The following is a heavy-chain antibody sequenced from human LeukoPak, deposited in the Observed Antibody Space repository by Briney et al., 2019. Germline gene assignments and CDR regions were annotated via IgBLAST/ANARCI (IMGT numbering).Heavy chain of an antibody. D-gene: IGHD3-9*01. CDR1: GYIFTSYF. V-gene: IGHV1-46*01. Sequence: ASVKVSCKASGYIFTSYFMHWVRQAPGQGLEWMGLINPSGGGTTYAQNFQGRVTMTTDTSTSTAYMELRSLRSDDTAVYYCARDVQTNQLRYFDWLPPLYYYYYGMDVWGQGTTVTVSS. CDR2: INPSGGGT. CDR3: ARDVQTNQLRYFDWLPPLYYYYYGMDV. J-gene: IGHJ6*02.